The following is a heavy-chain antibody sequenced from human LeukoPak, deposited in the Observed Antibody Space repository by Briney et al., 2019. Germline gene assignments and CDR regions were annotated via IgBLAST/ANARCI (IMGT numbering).Heavy chain of an antibody. Sequence: ASVKVSCEASGYTFTSYYMHWVRQAPGQGLEWMGIINPSGGSTSYAQKFQGRVTMTRDTSTSTVYMELSSLRSEDTAVYYCARGGEVDYYDSSGYHTYFDYWGQGTLVTVSS. CDR2: INPSGGST. J-gene: IGHJ4*02. D-gene: IGHD3-22*01. CDR3: ARGGEVDYYDSSGYHTYFDY. V-gene: IGHV1-46*01. CDR1: GYTFTSYY.